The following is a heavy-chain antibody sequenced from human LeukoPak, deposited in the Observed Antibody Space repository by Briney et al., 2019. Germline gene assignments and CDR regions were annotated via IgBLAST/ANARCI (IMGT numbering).Heavy chain of an antibody. Sequence: ASVTVSCQASGYTFTSYGMSWVRQAPGQGLEWMGWITAYNDNTYYAQKLQGRVTMTTDTSTSTAYMELRSLRSDDTAVYYCARDLRRGSSSWYVSGGDYWGQGTLVTVSS. CDR1: GYTFTSYG. CDR2: ITAYNDNT. J-gene: IGHJ4*02. D-gene: IGHD6-13*01. V-gene: IGHV1-18*01. CDR3: ARDLRRGSSSWYVSGGDY.